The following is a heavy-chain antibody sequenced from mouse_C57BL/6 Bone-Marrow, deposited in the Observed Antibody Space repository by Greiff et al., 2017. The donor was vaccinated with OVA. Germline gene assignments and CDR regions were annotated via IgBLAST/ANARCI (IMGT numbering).Heavy chain of an antibody. CDR2: SRNKAHDYTT. Sequence: DVMLVESGGGLVQSGRSLRLSCATSGFTFSDFYMEWVRQAPGKGLEGMAASRNKAHDYTTEYSASVKGRFIVSRDTSQSILYLQMNALSAEDTAIYYCARDADWAWFAYWGQGTLVTVSA. D-gene: IGHD4-1*01. J-gene: IGHJ3*01. CDR3: ARDADWAWFAY. CDR1: GFTFSDFY. V-gene: IGHV7-1*01.